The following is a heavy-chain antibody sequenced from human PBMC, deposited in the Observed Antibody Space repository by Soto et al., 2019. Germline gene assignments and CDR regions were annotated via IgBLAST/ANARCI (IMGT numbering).Heavy chain of an antibody. Sequence: QVQLVQSGAEVKKPGSSVKVSCKASGGTFNTYAISWVRQAPGQGLEWLGGYIPMFGTANYGQRLQGRVTLAAGASTSTVYMEVRSLRSEDTAVYYCASDTVVVVAESGTYSYYGMDVWGQGNTVTVS. CDR1: GGTFNTYA. V-gene: IGHV1-69*12. CDR3: ASDTVVVVAESGTYSYYGMDV. J-gene: IGHJ6*02. D-gene: IGHD2-15*01. CDR2: YIPMFGTA.